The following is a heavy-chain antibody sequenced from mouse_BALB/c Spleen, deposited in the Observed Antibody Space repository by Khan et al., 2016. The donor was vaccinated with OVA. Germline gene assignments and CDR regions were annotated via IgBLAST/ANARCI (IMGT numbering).Heavy chain of an antibody. CDR1: GYTFTSYW. CDR3: VNHGSSSAWFTY. D-gene: IGHD1-1*01. Sequence: QAQLKQSGAELARPGASVKMSCKASGYTFTSYWMHWVKQRPGQGLEWIGYINPSTDYTYYNQNFKDKATLTADKSSNTAYMQLTSLTSEDSAVYYCVNHGSSSAWFTYWGQGTLVTVSA. J-gene: IGHJ3*01. CDR2: INPSTDYT. V-gene: IGHV1-4*01.